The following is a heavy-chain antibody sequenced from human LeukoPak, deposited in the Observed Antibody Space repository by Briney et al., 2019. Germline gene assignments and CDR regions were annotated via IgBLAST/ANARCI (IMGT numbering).Heavy chain of an antibody. CDR2: ISGSGGST. D-gene: IGHD6-19*01. CDR1: GFTFSNYA. V-gene: IGHV3-23*01. Sequence: TGGSLRLSCAASGFTFSNYAMSWVRQAPGKGLEWVSGISGSGGSTYYADSVGRFSISRDNSKNTLYLQMNSLRAEDTAVYYCARAPGQWLAYFDYWGQGTLVTVSS. CDR3: ARAPGQWLAYFDY. J-gene: IGHJ4*02.